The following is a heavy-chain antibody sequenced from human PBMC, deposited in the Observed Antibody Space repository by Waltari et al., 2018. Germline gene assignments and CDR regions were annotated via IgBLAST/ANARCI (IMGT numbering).Heavy chain of an antibody. Sequence: QVQLVQSGAEVKKPGASVKVSCKASGYTFTSYDINLVRQAPGQGLEGMGWKNANSGNTGDEQKFQGRVTITRNTSISTAYMELSSLRSEDTAVYYCARALDYGAPDAFDIWGQGTMVTVSS. V-gene: IGHV1-8*03. CDR1: GYTFTSYD. CDR3: ARALDYGAPDAFDI. J-gene: IGHJ3*02. D-gene: IGHD4-17*01. CDR2: KNANSGNT.